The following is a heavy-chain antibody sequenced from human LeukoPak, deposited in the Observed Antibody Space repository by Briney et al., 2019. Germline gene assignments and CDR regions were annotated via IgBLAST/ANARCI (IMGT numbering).Heavy chain of an antibody. V-gene: IGHV5-51*01. D-gene: IGHD5-24*01. CDR2: INPGDSDT. CDR1: GYSLTSYW. J-gene: IGHJ4*02. CDR3: ARASRDGYNQNFDY. Sequence: GESLKISCKGSGYSLTSYWIGWVRQMPGKGLEWMGIINPGDSDTRYSPSFQGQVTISADRSISNAYLHWSSLKVSDTAMYYCARASRDGYNQNFDYWGQGTLVTVSS.